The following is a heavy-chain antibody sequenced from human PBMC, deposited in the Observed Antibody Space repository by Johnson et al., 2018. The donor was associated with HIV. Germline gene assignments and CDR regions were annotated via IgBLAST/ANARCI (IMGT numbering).Heavy chain of an antibody. CDR2: ISRSGSTI. J-gene: IGHJ3*02. CDR1: GFTFSSYG. V-gene: IGHV3-48*04. Sequence: VQLVESGGGVVQPGGSLRLSCAASGFTFSSYGMHWVRQAPGKGLEWVSSISRSGSTITYADSVKGRFTISRDNTKNSLYLQMNSLRVDDTAVYYCAKTGGGAALDSWGQGTMVTVSS. D-gene: IGHD3-16*01. CDR3: AKTGGGAALDS.